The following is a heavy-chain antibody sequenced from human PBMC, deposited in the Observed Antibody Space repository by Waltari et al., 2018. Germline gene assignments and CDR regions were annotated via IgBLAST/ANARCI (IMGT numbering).Heavy chain of an antibody. J-gene: IGHJ4*02. CDR3: ATPGNGGRDY. CDR2: INPSGGST. D-gene: IGHD1-26*01. Sequence: QVQLVQSGAEVKKPGASVKVSCKASGYTFTSYYMHWVRQAPGQGLEWMGRINPSGGSTSYAQKFQGRVTMTRDTSTSTVYMELSSLRSEDTAVYYCATPGNGGRDYWGQGTLVTVSS. CDR1: GYTFTSYY. V-gene: IGHV1-46*01.